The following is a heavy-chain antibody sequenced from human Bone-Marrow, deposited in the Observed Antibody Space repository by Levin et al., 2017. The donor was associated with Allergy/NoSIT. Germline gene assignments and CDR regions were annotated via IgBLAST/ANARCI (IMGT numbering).Heavy chain of an antibody. CDR2: ISNDGSLK. V-gene: IGHV3-30*03. CDR3: ARDSWDVDKSDGWAY. Sequence: HPGGSLRLSCAASGFIFNSHGMHWVRQAPGKGLEWVALISNDGSLKYYRDSVKGRFSISRDNSKNTLYLQMNSLRPEDTSLYYCARDSWDVDKSDGWAYWGQGTLVTVSS. J-gene: IGHJ4*02. D-gene: IGHD5-24*01. CDR1: GFIFNSHG.